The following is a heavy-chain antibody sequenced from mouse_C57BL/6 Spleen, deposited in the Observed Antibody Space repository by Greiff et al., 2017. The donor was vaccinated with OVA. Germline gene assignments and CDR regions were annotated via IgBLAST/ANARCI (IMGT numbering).Heavy chain of an antibody. Sequence: QVQLQQSGAELVKPGASVKLSCKASGYTFTSYWMHWVKQRPGQGLEWIGMIHPNSGSTNYNEKFKSKATLTVDKSSSTAYMQLSSLTSEDSAVYYCARSGFTTVVADDYWGQGTTLTVSS. CDR2: IHPNSGST. CDR1: GYTFTSYW. D-gene: IGHD1-1*01. V-gene: IGHV1-64*01. J-gene: IGHJ2*01. CDR3: ARSGFTTVVADDY.